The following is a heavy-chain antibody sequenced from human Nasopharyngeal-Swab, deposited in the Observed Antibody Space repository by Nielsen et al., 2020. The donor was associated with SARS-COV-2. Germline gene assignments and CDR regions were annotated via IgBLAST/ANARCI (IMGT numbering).Heavy chain of an antibody. D-gene: IGHD6-19*01. CDR3: AKALYSSGWYSAFDI. Sequence: GGSLRLSCAASGFTFSSYAMHWVRQAPGRGLEWVAVISYDGSNKYYADSVKGRFTISRDNSKNTLYLQMNSLRAEDTAVYYCAKALYSSGWYSAFDIWGQGTMVTVSS. CDR1: GFTFSSYA. CDR2: ISYDGSNK. V-gene: IGHV3-30-3*01. J-gene: IGHJ3*02.